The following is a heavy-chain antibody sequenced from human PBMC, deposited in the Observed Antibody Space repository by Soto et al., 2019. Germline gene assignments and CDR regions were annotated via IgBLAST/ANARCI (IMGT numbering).Heavy chain of an antibody. V-gene: IGHV3-30-3*01. CDR2: ISYDGSNK. J-gene: IGHJ6*02. D-gene: IGHD2-8*02. CDR3: ARGAALPLVYYYYYGMDV. CDR1: GFTFSSYA. Sequence: QVQLVESGGGVVQPGRSLRLSCAASGFTFSSYAMHWVRQAPGKGLEWVAVISYDGSNKYYADSVKGRFTISRDNSKNPLYLQMNSLRAEDTAVYYCARGAALPLVYYYYYGMDVWGQGTTVTVSS.